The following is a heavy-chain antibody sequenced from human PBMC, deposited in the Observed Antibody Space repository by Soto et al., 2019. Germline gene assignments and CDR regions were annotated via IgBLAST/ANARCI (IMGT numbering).Heavy chain of an antibody. CDR3: ARWVGASNWFDP. Sequence: ASVKVSCKASGYTFTGYHVHWARQAPGQGLEWMGWINTNTGDTNYAQKFQGWVTMTRDTSINTAYVQLSRLRSDDTAVYFCARWVGASNWFDPWGQGTLVTVSS. D-gene: IGHD1-26*01. J-gene: IGHJ5*02. CDR2: INTNTGDT. V-gene: IGHV1-2*04. CDR1: GYTFTGYH.